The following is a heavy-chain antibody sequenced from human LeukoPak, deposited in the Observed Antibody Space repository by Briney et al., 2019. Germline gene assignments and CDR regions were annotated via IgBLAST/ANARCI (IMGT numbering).Heavy chain of an antibody. Sequence: GGSLRLSCAASGFTFSSYWMSWVRQAPGKGLEWVANIKQDGSEKYYVDSVKGRFTISRDNAKNSLYLQMNSLRAEDTAVYYCARDQFREVLPSFDYWGQGTLVTVSS. CDR2: IKQDGSEK. J-gene: IGHJ4*02. V-gene: IGHV3-7*01. CDR1: GFTFSSYW. D-gene: IGHD1-26*01. CDR3: ARDQFREVLPSFDY.